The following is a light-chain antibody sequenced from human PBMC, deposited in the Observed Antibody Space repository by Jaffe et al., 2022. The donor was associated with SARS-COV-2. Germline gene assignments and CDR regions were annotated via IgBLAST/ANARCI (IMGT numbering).Light chain of an antibody. CDR2: EDT. CDR1: SLPKKY. CDR3: YSTDSSGNHGGV. V-gene: IGLV3-10*01. J-gene: IGLJ3*02. Sequence: SYELTQPPSVSVSPGQTARITCSGDSLPKKYAYWYQQKSGQAPVLVIYEDTKRPSTIPERFSGSSSGTMAALIISGAHVEDEADYYCYSTDSSGNHGGVFGGGTKLTVL.